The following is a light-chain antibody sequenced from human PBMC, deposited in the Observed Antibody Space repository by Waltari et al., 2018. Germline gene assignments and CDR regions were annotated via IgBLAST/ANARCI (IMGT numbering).Light chain of an antibody. CDR2: EAS. Sequence: DIQMTQSPSSLSASVGDRVTITCRASQGITNDLAWYQQRPGESPKLLIYEASSLQSGIPFRFSGSGSGTDFTLTISRLQSEDFATYFCQHYYITPFTFGPGTKLDIK. J-gene: IGKJ3*01. V-gene: IGKV1-NL1*01. CDR3: QHYYITPFT. CDR1: QGITND.